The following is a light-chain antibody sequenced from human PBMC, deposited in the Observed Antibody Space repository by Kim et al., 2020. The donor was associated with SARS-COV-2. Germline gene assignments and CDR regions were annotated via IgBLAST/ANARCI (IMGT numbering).Light chain of an antibody. CDR1: QSVRST. CDR2: DAS. V-gene: IGKV3-11*01. J-gene: IGKJ5*01. Sequence: EIVLTQSPATLSLSPGERATLSCRASQSVRSTLAWYQQKPGQAPRLLIYDASNRATGIPARFSGSGSGTDFTLTISSLEPEDFAVYYCQQHSNWAIDFGEGTRLVIK. CDR3: QQHSNWAID.